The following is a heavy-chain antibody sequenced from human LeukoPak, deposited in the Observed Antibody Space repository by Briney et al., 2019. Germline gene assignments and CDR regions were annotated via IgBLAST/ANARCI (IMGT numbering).Heavy chain of an antibody. CDR1: GGTFSSYA. J-gene: IGHJ5*02. CDR2: IIPISGTA. V-gene: IGHV1-69*05. Sequence: SVKVSCKASGGTFSSYAISWVRQAPGQGLEWMGGIIPISGTANYAQKFQGRVTITTDESTSTAYMELSSLRSEDTAVYYCARGDILTGSRFDPWGQGTLVTVSS. D-gene: IGHD3-9*01. CDR3: ARGDILTGSRFDP.